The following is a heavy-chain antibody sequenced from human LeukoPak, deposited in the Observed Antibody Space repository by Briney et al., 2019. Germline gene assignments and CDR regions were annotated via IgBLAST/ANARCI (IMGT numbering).Heavy chain of an antibody. CDR2: IYYSGST. CDR3: ARFGYYFREFDP. Sequence: NPSETLSLTCTVSGGSISSHYWSWIRQPPGKGLEWIGYIYYSGSTNYNPSLKSRVTISVDTSKNQFSLKLGSVTAADTAVYYCARFGYYFREFDPWAREPWSPSPQ. CDR1: GGSISSHY. D-gene: IGHD3-22*01. J-gene: IGHJ5*02. V-gene: IGHV4-59*11.